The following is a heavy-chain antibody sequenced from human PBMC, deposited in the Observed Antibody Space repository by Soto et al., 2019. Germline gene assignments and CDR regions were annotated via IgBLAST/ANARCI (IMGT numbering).Heavy chain of an antibody. CDR2: IYFTGST. Sequence: LSLTCTVSGGAVSSGTYSWSWIRQPTAKGLEWICHIYFTGSTNYNPALKSRVTMSLDTSRNQFSLKLSSVTAGDTVVYYCTRGAPRVQWFDPWGLGTLVTVSS. V-gene: IGHV4-61*01. CDR1: GGAVSSGTYS. CDR3: TRGAPRVQWFDP. J-gene: IGHJ5*02.